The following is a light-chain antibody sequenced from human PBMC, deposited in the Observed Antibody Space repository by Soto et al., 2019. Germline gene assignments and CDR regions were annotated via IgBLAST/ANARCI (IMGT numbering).Light chain of an antibody. V-gene: IGLV2-14*01. CDR2: DVS. Sequence: QSVLTQHASVSGSPGQSVTISCTGTSSDVGGYHYVSWYQQHPGKAPKFMIYDVSNRPSGVSTRFSGSKSGNTASLTISGLHAEDEADYYCSSYTTGSTPVVFGGGTKLTVL. CDR3: SSYTTGSTPVV. J-gene: IGLJ2*01. CDR1: SSDVGGYHY.